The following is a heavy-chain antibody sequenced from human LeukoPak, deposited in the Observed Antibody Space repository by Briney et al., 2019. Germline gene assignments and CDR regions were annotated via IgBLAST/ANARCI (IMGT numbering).Heavy chain of an antibody. CDR3: ARGYYDSSDYEYFQH. J-gene: IGHJ1*01. CDR2: INPSGGST. CDR1: GYTFTRYY. Sequence: EASVKVSCRASGYTFTRYYMYWVRQAPGQGLEWMGIINPSGGSTNYAQKFQGRVTMTRDTSISTAYMELSRLRSDDTAVYYCARGYYDSSDYEYFQHWGQGTLVTVSS. D-gene: IGHD3-22*01. V-gene: IGHV1-2*02.